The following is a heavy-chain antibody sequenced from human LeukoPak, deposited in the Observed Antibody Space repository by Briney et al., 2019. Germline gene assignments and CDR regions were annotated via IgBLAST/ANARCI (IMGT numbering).Heavy chain of an antibody. CDR3: ARVPVGIVGGPFDY. Sequence: GPLRLSCAASGFTFSSYSMNWVRQAPGKGLEWVSSISSSSSYIYYADSVKGRFTISRDNAKNSLYLQMNSLRAEDTAVYYCARVPVGIVGGPFDYWGQGTLVTVSS. V-gene: IGHV3-21*01. D-gene: IGHD1-26*01. J-gene: IGHJ4*02. CDR2: ISSSSSYI. CDR1: GFTFSSYS.